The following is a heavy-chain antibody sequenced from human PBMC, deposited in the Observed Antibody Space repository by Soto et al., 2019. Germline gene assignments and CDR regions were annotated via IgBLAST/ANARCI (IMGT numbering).Heavy chain of an antibody. CDR1: GFTFTSYG. CDR3: ARDRRFLEWLDY. Sequence: QMHLVESGGGVVQPGRSLTLSCVASGFTFTSYGIHWVRQAPGKGLEWVAVIWYDGSNKYYGDSVKGRFSISRDNSKNPVYLHMNSLRAEDTAVYYCARDRRFLEWLDYWGQGTLVSVSS. D-gene: IGHD3-3*01. V-gene: IGHV3-33*01. J-gene: IGHJ4*02. CDR2: IWYDGSNK.